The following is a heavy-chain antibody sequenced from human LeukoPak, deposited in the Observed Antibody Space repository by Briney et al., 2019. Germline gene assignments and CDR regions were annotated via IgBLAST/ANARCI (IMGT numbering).Heavy chain of an antibody. CDR3: ARDRERSNWD. Sequence: GSLRLSCAASGLTFRTSWISWVRQTPGKGLGWVADIKEDGSEKVYVDSVTGRFTITIHNAENSLYLQMNSLRAEDRAVYFCARDRERSNWDWGQGTLVTVSS. D-gene: IGHD6-13*01. CDR1: GLTFRTSW. J-gene: IGHJ4*02. CDR2: IKEDGSEK. V-gene: IGHV3-7*01.